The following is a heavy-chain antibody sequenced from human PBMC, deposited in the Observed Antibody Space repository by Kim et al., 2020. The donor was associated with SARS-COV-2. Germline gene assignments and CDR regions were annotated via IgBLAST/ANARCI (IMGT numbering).Heavy chain of an antibody. Sequence: SYAQKCQGRVTMTRDTSTSTVYMELSSLRSEDTAVYYCARAPEGGELSDYWGQGTLVTVSS. J-gene: IGHJ4*02. D-gene: IGHD1-26*01. CDR3: ARAPEGGELSDY. V-gene: IGHV1-46*01.